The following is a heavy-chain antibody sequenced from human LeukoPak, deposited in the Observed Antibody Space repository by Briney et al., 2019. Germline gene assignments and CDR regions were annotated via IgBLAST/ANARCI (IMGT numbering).Heavy chain of an antibody. CDR3: ARLAGRQLLDY. J-gene: IGHJ4*02. D-gene: IGHD2-2*01. Sequence: PSETLSLTCTVSGGSISSHYWSWIRQSPGKGLDWIGYIHYSGSTNCNPSLKSRVTISVDMSKKQFSLKLSSVTAADTAVYYCARLAGRQLLDYWGQGTLVTVSS. CDR1: GGSISSHY. V-gene: IGHV4-59*11. CDR2: IHYSGST.